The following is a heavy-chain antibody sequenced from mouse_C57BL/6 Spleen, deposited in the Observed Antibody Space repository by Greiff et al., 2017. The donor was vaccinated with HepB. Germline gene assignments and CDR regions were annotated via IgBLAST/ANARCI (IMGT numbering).Heavy chain of an antibody. V-gene: IGHV1-69*01. CDR3: ARSLYYGNYGFDY. Sequence: QVQLQQPGAELVMPGASVKLSCKASGYTFTSYWMHWVKQRPGQGLEWIGEIDPSDSYTNYNQKFKGKSTLTVDKSSSTAYMQLSSLTSEDAAVYDCARSLYYGNYGFDYWGQGTTLTVSS. CDR1: GYTFTSYW. D-gene: IGHD2-1*01. CDR2: IDPSDSYT. J-gene: IGHJ2*01.